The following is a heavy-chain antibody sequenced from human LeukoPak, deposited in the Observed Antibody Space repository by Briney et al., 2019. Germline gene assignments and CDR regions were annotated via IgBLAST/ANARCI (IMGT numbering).Heavy chain of an antibody. CDR1: GFTVSSDY. CDR2: IYSGGRT. D-gene: IGHD3-10*01. CDR3: ARERGRGVISPYFDY. J-gene: IGHJ4*02. V-gene: IGHV3-66*01. Sequence: GGSLRLSCAASGFTVSSDYMSWVRQAPGKGLEWISAIYSGGRTHYTDSVKGRFIISRDNSKNTLYLQMNSLRAEDTAVYYCARERGRGVISPYFDYWGQGALVTVSS.